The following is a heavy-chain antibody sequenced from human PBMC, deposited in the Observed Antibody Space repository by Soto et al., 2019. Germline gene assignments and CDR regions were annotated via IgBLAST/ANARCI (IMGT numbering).Heavy chain of an antibody. V-gene: IGHV3-15*01. D-gene: IGHD5-18*01. CDR2: VKSKADGETT. J-gene: IGHJ4*02. CDR3: NTDGSRGY. CDR1: GFTFSDAW. Sequence: EVQLVESGGGLVKPGGSLRLSCAASGFTFSDAWMNWVRQAPGKGLEWVARVKSKADGETTDYAASLKARFTISRDASKNTLYLQMDFLQTDDTAFYYCNTDGSRGYWGRGALVTVSS.